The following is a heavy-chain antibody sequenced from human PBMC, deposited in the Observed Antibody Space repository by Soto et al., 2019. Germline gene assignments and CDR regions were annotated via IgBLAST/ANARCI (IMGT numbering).Heavy chain of an antibody. J-gene: IGHJ2*01. CDR2: ISGSGGST. Sequence: PGGSLRLSCAASGFTFTTYAMSWVRQAPGKGLEWVSAISGSGGSTYYPDSVKGRFTVSRDNSKNTLYLQMNSLRAEDTAVYNCAKEPVGPDWYFDLWGQGTLVTVSS. V-gene: IGHV3-23*01. CDR3: AKEPVGPDWYFDL. CDR1: GFTFTTYA.